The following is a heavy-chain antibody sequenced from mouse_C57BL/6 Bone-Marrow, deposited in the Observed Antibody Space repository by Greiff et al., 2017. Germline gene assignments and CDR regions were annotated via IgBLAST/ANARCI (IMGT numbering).Heavy chain of an antibody. D-gene: IGHD1-1*01. CDR1: RFTFSSYG. J-gene: IGHJ2*01. Sequence: EVMLVESGGDLVKPGGSLKLSCAASRFTFSSYGMSWVRQTPDKRLEWVATISSGGSYTYYPDSVKGRFTISRDNAKNTLYLQMSSLKSEDTAMYYCATYYYGRNYWGQGTTLTVSS. V-gene: IGHV5-6*02. CDR3: ATYYYGRNY. CDR2: ISSGGSYT.